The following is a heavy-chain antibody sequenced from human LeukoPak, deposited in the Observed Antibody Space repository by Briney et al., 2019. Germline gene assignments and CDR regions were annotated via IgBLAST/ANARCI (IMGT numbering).Heavy chain of an antibody. CDR3: TNSYYDFWSGYWNAFDI. CDR2: IKSKTDGGTT. J-gene: IGHJ3*02. CDR1: GFTFSNAW. D-gene: IGHD3-3*01. V-gene: IGHV3-15*01. Sequence: GGSLRLSCAASGFTFSNAWMSWVRQAPGKGLEWVGRIKSKTDGGTTDYAAPVKGRFTISRDDSKNTLYLQMNSLKTEDTAVYYCTNSYYDFWSGYWNAFDIWGQGTMVTVSS.